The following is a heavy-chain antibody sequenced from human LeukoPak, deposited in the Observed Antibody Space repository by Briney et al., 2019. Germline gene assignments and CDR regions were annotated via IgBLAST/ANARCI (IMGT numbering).Heavy chain of an antibody. CDR2: FDPEDGET. Sequence: ASVKVSCKVSGYTLTELSMHWVRQAPGKGLEWMGGFDPEDGETIYAQKFQGRVTMTEDTSTDTAYMELSSLRSEDTAVYYCATGHFPPGYDFWSGYYGYWGQGTLVTVSS. CDR3: ATGHFPPGYDFWSGYYGY. D-gene: IGHD3-3*01. J-gene: IGHJ4*02. CDR1: GYTLTELS. V-gene: IGHV1-24*01.